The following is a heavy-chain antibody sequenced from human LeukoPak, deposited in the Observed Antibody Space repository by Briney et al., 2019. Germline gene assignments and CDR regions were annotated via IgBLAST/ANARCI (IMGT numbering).Heavy chain of an antibody. J-gene: IGHJ3*02. CDR1: GFTFDDYA. V-gene: IGHV3-9*01. CDR2: ISSHSGSI. Sequence: GRSVRLSCAASGFTFDDYAMQWVRQAPGKGVEGVSRISSHSGSIGYADSVTRRFTISRDNAKNSLYLQMNSLRAEDTALYYCAKAYYGGAFDIWGQGTMVTVSS. D-gene: IGHD4-23*01. CDR3: AKAYYGGAFDI.